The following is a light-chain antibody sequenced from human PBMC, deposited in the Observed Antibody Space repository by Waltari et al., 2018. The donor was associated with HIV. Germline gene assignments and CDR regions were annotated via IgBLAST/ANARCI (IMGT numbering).Light chain of an antibody. J-gene: IGKJ4*01. Sequence: IQMTQSPSSLSASVGDRVTITCRARQSITTYLNWYQQKPGKTPYLLIYATSKLRVGAPSRFSGSGSGTDFTLSISGLQPDDFATYYCEQTYSSPLTFGGGTKVEIK. CDR1: QSITTY. CDR3: EQTYSSPLT. CDR2: ATS. V-gene: IGKV1-39*01.